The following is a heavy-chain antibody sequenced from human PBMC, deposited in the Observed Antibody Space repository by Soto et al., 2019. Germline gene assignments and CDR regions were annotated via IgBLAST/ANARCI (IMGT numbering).Heavy chain of an antibody. Sequence: PGESLKISCKGSGYSFTSYWISCVRQMPGKGLEWMGRIDTSDSYTNYSPSFQGHVTISADKSISTAYLQWSSLKASDTAMYYCARIVGRYSSSGSRFEPWGQGTMVTVSS. CDR2: IDTSDSYT. D-gene: IGHD6-13*01. V-gene: IGHV5-10-1*01. CDR3: ARIVGRYSSSGSRFEP. CDR1: GYSFTSYW. J-gene: IGHJ5*02.